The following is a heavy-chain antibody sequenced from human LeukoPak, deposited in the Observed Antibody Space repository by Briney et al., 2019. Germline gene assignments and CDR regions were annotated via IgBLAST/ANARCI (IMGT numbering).Heavy chain of an antibody. CDR1: GFTFSSYG. Sequence: GRSLRLSCAASGFTFSSYGMHWVRQAPGKGLEWVAVISYDGSNKYYADSVKGRFTISRDNSKNTLYLQMNSLRAEDTAVYYCARDRAGTGAFDIWGQGTMVTVSS. V-gene: IGHV3-30*03. CDR3: ARDRAGTGAFDI. D-gene: IGHD6-19*01. J-gene: IGHJ3*02. CDR2: ISYDGSNK.